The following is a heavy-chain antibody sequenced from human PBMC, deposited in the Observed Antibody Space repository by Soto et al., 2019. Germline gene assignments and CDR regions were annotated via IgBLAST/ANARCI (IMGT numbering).Heavy chain of an antibody. CDR1: GYSFTSYW. CDR3: ATISTTGTGTGPRWFDP. J-gene: IGHJ5*02. D-gene: IGHD1-1*01. V-gene: IGHV5-51*01. Sequence: PGESLKISCKGSGYSFTSYWIGWVRQMPGKGLEWMGIIYPGDSDTRYSPSFQGQVTISADKSISTAYLQWSSLEASDTAMYYCATISTTGTGTGPRWFDPWGQGTLVTVSS. CDR2: IYPGDSDT.